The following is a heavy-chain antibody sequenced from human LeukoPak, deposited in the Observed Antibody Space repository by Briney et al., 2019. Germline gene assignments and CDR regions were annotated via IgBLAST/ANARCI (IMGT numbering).Heavy chain of an antibody. V-gene: IGHV4-61*02. CDR1: GGSISSGNYY. D-gene: IGHD5-24*01. Sequence: SETLSLTRTVTGGSISSGNYYWSWIRQPAGKGLEWIGRIYTSGRTNYNPSLKSRVTISVDTSKNQFSLKLSSVIVADTAVYYCARGVYGDGRDGYNLWGQGTLVTVSS. CDR2: IYTSGRT. J-gene: IGHJ4*02. CDR3: ARGVYGDGRDGYNL.